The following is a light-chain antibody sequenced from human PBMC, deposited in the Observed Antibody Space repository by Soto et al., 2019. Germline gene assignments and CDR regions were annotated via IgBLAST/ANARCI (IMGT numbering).Light chain of an antibody. V-gene: IGKV2-30*01. CDR2: KVS. CDR3: MQGTQWPWT. Sequence: DFVVCQSPLSLPVXLGQXASIXXXXSXXLVYSNGNTYLNWFQQRPGQSPRRLIYKVSERHSGVPDRFSRSGSGTDFTLKISRVEAEDVAVYYCMQGTQWPWTFGQGTKVDIK. J-gene: IGKJ1*01. CDR1: XXLVYSNGNTY.